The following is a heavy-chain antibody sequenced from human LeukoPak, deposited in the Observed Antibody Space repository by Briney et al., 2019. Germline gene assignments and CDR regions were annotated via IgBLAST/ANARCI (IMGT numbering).Heavy chain of an antibody. J-gene: IGHJ6*03. V-gene: IGHV4-4*09. Sequence: SETLSLTCTVSGGSIFSYYWSWFRQPPGKGLEWIGYIYTSESTNYDPSLKSRVTISIDTSKNQFSLKLSSVTAADTAVYYCARHGYYYYMDVWGKGTTVTVSS. CDR3: ARHGYYYYMDV. CDR2: IYTSEST. CDR1: GGSIFSYY.